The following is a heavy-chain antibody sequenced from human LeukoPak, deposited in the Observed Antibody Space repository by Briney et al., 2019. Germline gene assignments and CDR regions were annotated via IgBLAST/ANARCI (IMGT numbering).Heavy chain of an antibody. Sequence: SETLSLTCTVSGGSISNHYWTWIRQPPGKGLEWIGYIYYSGSTNYNPSLKSRVSISVDTSNNQFSLKLNSVTAADTAVYYCARRSTNGPPYYLEYWGQGTPVTVSS. V-gene: IGHV4-59*08. CDR1: GGSISNHY. CDR2: IYYSGST. D-gene: IGHD2-8*01. CDR3: ARRSTNGPPYYLEY. J-gene: IGHJ4*02.